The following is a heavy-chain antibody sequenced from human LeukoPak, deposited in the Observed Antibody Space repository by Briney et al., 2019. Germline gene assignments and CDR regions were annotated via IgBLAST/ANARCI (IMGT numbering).Heavy chain of an antibody. J-gene: IGHJ3*02. D-gene: IGHD3-22*01. CDR1: GYTFSIYG. CDR2: ISGYNGNT. CDR3: ARGALDSSGYYLGAFDI. Sequence: ASVKVSCKASGYTFSIYGITWVRQAPGQGLEWMGWISGYNGNTHYVQKLQGRVTMTTDTSTSTAYMELRSLRSDDTAVYYCARGALDSSGYYLGAFDIWGQGTMATVSS. V-gene: IGHV1-18*01.